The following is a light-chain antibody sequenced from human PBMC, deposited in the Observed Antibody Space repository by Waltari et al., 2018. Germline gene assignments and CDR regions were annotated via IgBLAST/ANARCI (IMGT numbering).Light chain of an antibody. J-gene: IGLJ3*02. V-gene: IGLV4-69*01. CDR2: VNSDGSH. Sequence: QLVLTQSPSASASLGASVKLTCTLSSGHSSNVVAWLQQRPEKGPRSLMKVNSDGSHSKGDEMPDRFSGSSSGAERYLTISSLQSEDEADYYCQTGGHGTWVFGGGTKLTVL. CDR3: QTGGHGTWV. CDR1: SGHSSNV.